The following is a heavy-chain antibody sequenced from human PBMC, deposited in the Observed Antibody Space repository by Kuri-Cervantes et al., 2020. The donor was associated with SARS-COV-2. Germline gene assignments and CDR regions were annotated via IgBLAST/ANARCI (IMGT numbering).Heavy chain of an antibody. CDR2: INPNSGGT. J-gene: IGHJ6*03. V-gene: IGHV1-2*02. Sequence: ASVKVSCKASGYTFTGYYMHWVRQAPGQGLEWMGWINPNSGGTNYAQKFQGRVTMTRDTSISTAYMELSRLRSDDTAVYYCARLVAATPFDYYYYYMDVWGKGTTVTVSS. CDR3: ARLVAATPFDYYYYYMDV. CDR1: GYTFTGYY. D-gene: IGHD2-15*01.